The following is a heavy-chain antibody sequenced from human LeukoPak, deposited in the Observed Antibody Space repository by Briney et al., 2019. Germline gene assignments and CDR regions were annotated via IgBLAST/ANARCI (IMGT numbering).Heavy chain of an antibody. V-gene: IGHV1-18*01. J-gene: IGHJ6*02. CDR1: GYTFTSYG. CDR3: ARDGVLGKYCTNDICSNYYGVDV. Sequence: ASVKVSCKASGYTFTSYGISWVRQAPGQGLEWMGWISAYNGNTNYAQKLQGRVTMTTDTSTSTAYMELRSLRSEDTAIYYCARDGVLGKYCTNDICSNYYGVDVWGQGTTVTVSS. D-gene: IGHD2-8*01. CDR2: ISAYNGNT.